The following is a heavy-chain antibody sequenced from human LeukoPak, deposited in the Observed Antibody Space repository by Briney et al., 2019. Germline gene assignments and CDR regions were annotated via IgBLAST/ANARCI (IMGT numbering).Heavy chain of an antibody. CDR2: ISYDGSNK. V-gene: IGHV3-30*03. Sequence: PGGSLRLSCAASGFTFSSYGMHWVRQAPGKGLEWVAVISYDGSNKYYADSVKGRFTISRDNSKNTLYLQMNSLRAEDTAVYYCAREKWASSGALDYWGQGTLVTVSS. CDR1: GFTFSSYG. J-gene: IGHJ4*02. D-gene: IGHD6-19*01. CDR3: AREKWASSGALDY.